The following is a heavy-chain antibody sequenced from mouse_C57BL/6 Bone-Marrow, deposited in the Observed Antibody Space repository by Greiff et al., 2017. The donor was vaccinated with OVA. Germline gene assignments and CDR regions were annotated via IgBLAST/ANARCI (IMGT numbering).Heavy chain of an antibody. CDR2: IDPSDSYT. CDR3: ARYPYYDDSSYGFDY. CDR1: GYTFTSYW. D-gene: IGHD1-1*01. Sequence: QVQLQQPGAELVKPGASVKLSCKASGYTFTSYWMQWVKQRPGQGLEWIGEIDPSDSYTNYTQKFKGKATLTVDTSSSTAYMQLSSRTSEDSAVYYCARYPYYDDSSYGFDYWGQGTTLTVSS. V-gene: IGHV1-50*01. J-gene: IGHJ2*01.